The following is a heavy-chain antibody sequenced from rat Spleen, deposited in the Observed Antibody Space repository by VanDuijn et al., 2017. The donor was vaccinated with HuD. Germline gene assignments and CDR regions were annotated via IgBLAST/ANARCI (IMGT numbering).Heavy chain of an antibody. CDR2: ISYDGATT. CDR3: ARREYGGFFGYFDY. D-gene: IGHD1-11*01. CDR1: GFTFSNYG. Sequence: EVQLVESGGGLVQPGRSLKLSCAASGFTFSNYGMAWVRQAPTKGLEWVATISYDGATTSYRDSVKGRFTVSRDNAESTLYLQMDSLRSEDTATYYCARREYGGFFGYFDYWGQGVMVTVSS. J-gene: IGHJ2*01. V-gene: IGHV5-29*01.